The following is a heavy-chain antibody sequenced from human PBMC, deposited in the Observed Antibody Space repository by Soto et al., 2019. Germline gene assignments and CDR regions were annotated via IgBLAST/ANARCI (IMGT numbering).Heavy chain of an antibody. V-gene: IGHV3-7*03. CDR2: IKHDTSEA. CDR3: ARDGLLFSGPYRPSRFDY. Sequence: LRLSCAASGFKFRDYWMSWVRQSPGKGLEWVGNIKHDTSEAHYADSVKGRFTITRDNIKNFLFLQMNGLRSDDTASYYCARDGLLFSGPYRPSRFDYWGLGTLVTVSS. D-gene: IGHD3-16*02. J-gene: IGHJ4*02. CDR1: GFKFRDYW.